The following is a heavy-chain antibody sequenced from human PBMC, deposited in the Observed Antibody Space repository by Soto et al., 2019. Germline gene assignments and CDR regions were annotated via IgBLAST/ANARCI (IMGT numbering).Heavy chain of an antibody. Sequence: QVQLVQSGAEVKKPGASVKVSCKASGYTFTSYGISWVRQAPGQGLEWMGWISAYNGNTNYAQKLQGRVTMTTDTSTSTAYMELRSLTSDDTAVYYCSRDGDLQWLVPYYYGMDVWGQGTTVTVSS. V-gene: IGHV1-18*01. J-gene: IGHJ6*02. CDR1: GYTFTSYG. CDR3: SRDGDLQWLVPYYYGMDV. D-gene: IGHD6-19*01. CDR2: ISAYNGNT.